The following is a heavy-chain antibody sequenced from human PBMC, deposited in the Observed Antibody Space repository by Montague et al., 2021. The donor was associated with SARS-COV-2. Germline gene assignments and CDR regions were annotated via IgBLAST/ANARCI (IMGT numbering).Heavy chain of an antibody. Sequence: SETLSLTCSVSGDSIRNYSWSWIRQSPGKGLEWIGYIYYSGSTNYNPSLTSRVTISVDTSKNQVSLKLTSVTAADTAVYYCARHLRVTTVTPHMYHYAMDVWGQGTTVTVSS. J-gene: IGHJ6*02. D-gene: IGHD4-11*01. CDR3: ARHLRVTTVTPHMYHYAMDV. CDR2: IYYSGST. CDR1: GDSIRNYS. V-gene: IGHV4-59*08.